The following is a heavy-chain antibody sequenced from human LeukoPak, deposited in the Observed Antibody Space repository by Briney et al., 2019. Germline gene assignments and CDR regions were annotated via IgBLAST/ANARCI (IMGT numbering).Heavy chain of an antibody. CDR1: GYTFTSYG. Sequence: ASLKVSSKASGYTFTSYGISWVRQTPGQGLERIGWISAYNGNTNYEQKLQGRVTMTTYTSTSTAYMELRSLRSDDTAVYYCARASRDGYNSGAWGQGTMVTVSS. V-gene: IGHV1-18*01. D-gene: IGHD5-24*01. J-gene: IGHJ3*01. CDR3: ARASRDGYNSGA. CDR2: ISAYNGNT.